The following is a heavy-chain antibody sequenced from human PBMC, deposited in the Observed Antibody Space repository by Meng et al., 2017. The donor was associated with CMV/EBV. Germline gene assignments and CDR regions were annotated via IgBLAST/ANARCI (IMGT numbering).Heavy chain of an antibody. CDR3: AAYPQTMVRGVALWGAFDY. J-gene: IGHJ4*02. V-gene: IGHV1-18*01. CDR1: GYTFTSYG. CDR2: ISAYNGNT. Sequence: QVQLGQSGAEVKKPGASVKVSCKASGYTFTSYGISWVRQAPGQGLEWMGWISAYNGNTNYAQKLQGRVTMTTDTSTSTAYMELRSLRSDDTAVYYCAAYPQTMVRGVALWGAFDYWGQGTLVTVSS. D-gene: IGHD3-10*01.